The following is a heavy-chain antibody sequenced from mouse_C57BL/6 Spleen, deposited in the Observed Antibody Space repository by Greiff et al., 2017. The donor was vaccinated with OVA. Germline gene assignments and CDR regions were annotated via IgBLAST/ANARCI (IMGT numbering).Heavy chain of an antibody. CDR2: IDPETGGT. CDR1: GYTFTDYE. V-gene: IGHV1-15*01. CDR3: TRPLYYYGSSSAWFAY. J-gene: IGHJ3*01. D-gene: IGHD1-1*01. Sequence: QVQLKESGAELVRPGASVTLSCKASGYTFTDYEMHWVKQTPVHGLEWIGAIDPETGGTAYNQKFKGKAILTADKSSSTAYMELRSLTSEDSAVYYCTRPLYYYGSSSAWFAYWGQGTLVTVSA.